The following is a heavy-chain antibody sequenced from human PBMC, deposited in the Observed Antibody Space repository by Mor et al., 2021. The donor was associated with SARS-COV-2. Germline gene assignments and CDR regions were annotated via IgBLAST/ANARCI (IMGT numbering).Heavy chain of an antibody. D-gene: IGHD2-15*01. Sequence: TISRDNSKNTLYLQMNSLRAEDTAVYYCARDPPGGSCYPDYWGQGTLVTVS. CDR3: ARDPPGGSCYPDY. V-gene: IGHV3-30*07. J-gene: IGHJ4*02.